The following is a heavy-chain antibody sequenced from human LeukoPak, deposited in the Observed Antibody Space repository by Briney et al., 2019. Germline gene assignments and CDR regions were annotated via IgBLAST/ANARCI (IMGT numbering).Heavy chain of an antibody. Sequence: GGSLRLSCAASGFSFSSYAMNWVRQAPGKGLEWVSSISGSGTTYYADSVKGRFTISRDSARNTLYLQMNSLRAEDTAVYYCAKDSGHSNSWYYWGQGTLVTVSS. J-gene: IGHJ4*02. V-gene: IGHV3-23*01. CDR3: AKDSGHSNSWYY. CDR1: GFSFSSYA. D-gene: IGHD6-13*01. CDR2: ISGSGTT.